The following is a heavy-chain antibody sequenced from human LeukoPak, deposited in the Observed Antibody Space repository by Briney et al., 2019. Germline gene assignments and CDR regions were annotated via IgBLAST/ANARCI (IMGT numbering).Heavy chain of an antibody. J-gene: IGHJ2*01. CDR1: GGSISSGSYY. CDR3: ARHAADSIAAAVWSWYFDL. D-gene: IGHD6-13*01. CDR2: IYTSGST. Sequence: PSQTLSLTCTVSGGSISSGSYYWSWIRQPAGKGLEWIGRIYTSGSTNYNPSLKSRVTISVDTSKNQFSLKLSSVTAADTAVYYCARHAADSIAAAVWSWYFDLWGRGTLVTVSS. V-gene: IGHV4-61*02.